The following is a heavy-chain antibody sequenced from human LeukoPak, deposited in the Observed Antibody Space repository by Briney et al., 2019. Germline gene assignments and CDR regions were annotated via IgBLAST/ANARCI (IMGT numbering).Heavy chain of an antibody. CDR3: ARYAPRVVPAAFFDY. J-gene: IGHJ4*02. V-gene: IGHV4-59*01. D-gene: IGHD2-2*01. CDR1: GGSHSSYY. CDR2: IYYSGST. Sequence: SETLSLTCTVSGGSHSSYYWSLIRQPSGKGLEWIGYIYYSGSTNYNPSLKSRVTISVDTSKNQFSLKLSSVTAADTAVYYCARYAPRVVPAAFFDYWGQGTLVTVSS.